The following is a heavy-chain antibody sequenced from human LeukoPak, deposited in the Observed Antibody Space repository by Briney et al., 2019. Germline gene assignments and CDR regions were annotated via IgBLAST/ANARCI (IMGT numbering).Heavy chain of an antibody. D-gene: IGHD3-10*01. V-gene: IGHV7-4-1*02. J-gene: IGHJ5*02. CDR1: GYTFTSYT. CDR2: INTNTGNP. CDR3: ARRITLVRGVRLGDWFDP. Sequence: AASVKVSCKASGYTFTSYTINWVRQAPGQGLEWMGWINTNTGNPTYAQGFTGRFVFSLDTSVSTAYLQISSLKAEDTAVYYCARRITLVRGVRLGDWFDPWGQGSLVTVSS.